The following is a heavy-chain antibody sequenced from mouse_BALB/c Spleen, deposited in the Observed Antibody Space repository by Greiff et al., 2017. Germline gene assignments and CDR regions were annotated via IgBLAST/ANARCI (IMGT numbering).Heavy chain of an antibody. V-gene: IGHV5-4*02. J-gene: IGHJ2*01. CDR1: RFTFSDYY. Sequence: EVQLVESGGGLVKPGGSLKLSCAASRFTFSDYYMYWVRQTPEKRLEWVATISDGGSYTYYPDSVKARFTISRDNAKNNLYLQMSSLKSEDTAMYYCARDGGYDGGYFDYWGQGTTLTVSS. CDR3: ARDGGYDGGYFDY. CDR2: ISDGGSYT. D-gene: IGHD2-2*01.